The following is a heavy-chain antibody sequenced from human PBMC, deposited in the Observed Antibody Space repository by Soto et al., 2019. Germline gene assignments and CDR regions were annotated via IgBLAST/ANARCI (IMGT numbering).Heavy chain of an antibody. D-gene: IGHD1-1*01. CDR3: ATTTGTTYWFDP. CDR2: INHSGST. Sequence: SETLSLTCAVYGGSFSGYYWSWIRQPPGKGLEWIGEINHSGSTNYNPSLKSRVTISVDTSKNQFSLMLSSVTAADTAVYYCATTTGTTYWFDPWGQGTLVTVSS. J-gene: IGHJ5*02. CDR1: GGSFSGYY. V-gene: IGHV4-34*01.